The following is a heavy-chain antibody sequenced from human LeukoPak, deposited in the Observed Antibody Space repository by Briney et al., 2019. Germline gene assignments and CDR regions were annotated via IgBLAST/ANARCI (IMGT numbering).Heavy chain of an antibody. Sequence: SVKVSCKASGYTLTSYYMHWVRQAPGQGLEWMGGIIPIFGTANYAQKFQGRVTITADESTSTAYMELSSLRSEDTAVYYCARDRSVEYYDSSGYTDGAFDIWGQGTMVTVSS. D-gene: IGHD3-22*01. CDR1: GYTLTSYY. J-gene: IGHJ3*02. V-gene: IGHV1-69*13. CDR2: IIPIFGTA. CDR3: ARDRSVEYYDSSGYTDGAFDI.